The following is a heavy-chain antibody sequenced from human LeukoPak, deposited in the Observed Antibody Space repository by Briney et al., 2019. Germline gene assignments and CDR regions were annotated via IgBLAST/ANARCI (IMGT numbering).Heavy chain of an antibody. Sequence: SETLSLTCTVSGDSISIYYWSWIRQPPGKGLECIGYISYSGSTNYSPSLKSQVTMSIDTSKNQFSLKLSSVTAADTAVYYCARDCSGGSCYGAFDIWGQGTMVTVSS. J-gene: IGHJ3*02. CDR3: ARDCSGGSCYGAFDI. CDR2: ISYSGST. V-gene: IGHV4-59*01. D-gene: IGHD2-15*01. CDR1: GDSISIYY.